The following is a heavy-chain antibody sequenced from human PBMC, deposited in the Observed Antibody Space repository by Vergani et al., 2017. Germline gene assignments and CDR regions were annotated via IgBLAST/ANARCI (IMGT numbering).Heavy chain of an antibody. CDR1: GFTFSHYY. V-gene: IGHV3-11*01. CDR2: ISSSGSTI. CDR3: ARDREFFMITFGGAGYVDL. J-gene: IGHJ2*01. D-gene: IGHD3-16*01. Sequence: QVQLVESGGCLVKPGGSLRLSCAASGFTFSHYYISWIRQAPGKGLEWVSFISSSGSTIYYADSVKGRFTISRDNAKNSLYLQMNSLRAEDTAVYYCARDREFFMITFGGAGYVDLWGRGTLVTVSS.